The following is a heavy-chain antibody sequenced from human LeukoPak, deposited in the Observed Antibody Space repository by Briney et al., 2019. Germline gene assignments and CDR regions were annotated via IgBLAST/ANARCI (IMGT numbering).Heavy chain of an antibody. D-gene: IGHD1-14*01. V-gene: IGHV3-74*01. CDR2: INPGGSSI. Sequence: PGGSLRLSCAASGFTFSSYWMHWVRQVPGKGLVWVARINPGGSSITYADSMKGRFTISRDNAKNTLYLQMDSLRAEDTSVYYCARSNQADDYWGQGTLVTVSS. CDR1: GFTFSSYW. J-gene: IGHJ4*02. CDR3: ARSNQADDY.